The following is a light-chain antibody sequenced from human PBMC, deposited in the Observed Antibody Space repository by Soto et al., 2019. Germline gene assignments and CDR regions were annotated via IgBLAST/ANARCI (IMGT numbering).Light chain of an antibody. CDR3: AAWDDSLNGVL. CDR1: SSNIGGNT. V-gene: IGLV1-44*01. J-gene: IGLJ3*02. CDR2: TNS. Sequence: QSVLTQPPSASGTPGQRVTISCSGSSSNIGGNTVNWYQQLPGTAPKLLMYTNSQRPSGVPDRFSGSKSGTSASLVISGLQSEDEADYYCAAWDDSLNGVLFGGGTKLTVL.